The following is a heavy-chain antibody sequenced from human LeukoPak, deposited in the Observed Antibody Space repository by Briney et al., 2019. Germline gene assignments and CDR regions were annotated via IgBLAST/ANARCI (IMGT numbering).Heavy chain of an antibody. Sequence: GESLKISCKGSGYSFTSYWISWVRQMPGKGLEWMGRIDPSDSYTNYSPSFQGHVTISADKSISTAYLQWGSLKASDTAMYYCARQDSSNFDYWGQGTLVTVSS. CDR2: IDPSDSYT. D-gene: IGHD6-13*01. CDR1: GYSFTSYW. CDR3: ARQDSSNFDY. V-gene: IGHV5-10-1*01. J-gene: IGHJ4*02.